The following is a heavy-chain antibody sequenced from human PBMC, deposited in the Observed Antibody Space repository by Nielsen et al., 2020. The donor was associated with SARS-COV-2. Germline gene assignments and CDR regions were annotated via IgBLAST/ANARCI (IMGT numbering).Heavy chain of an antibody. J-gene: IGHJ4*02. V-gene: IGHV3-43*01. CDR2: ISWDGGST. CDR3: AKDTGYSGYD. Sequence: GESLKISCAASGFTFDDYTMHWVRQAPGKGLEWVSLISWDGGSTYYADSVKGRFTISRDNSKNSLYLQMNSLRTEDTALYYCAKDTGYSGYDWGQGTLVTVSS. CDR1: GFTFDDYT. D-gene: IGHD5-12*01.